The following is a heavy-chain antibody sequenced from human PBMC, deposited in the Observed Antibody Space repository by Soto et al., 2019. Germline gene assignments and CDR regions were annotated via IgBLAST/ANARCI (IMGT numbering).Heavy chain of an antibody. CDR1: GFTFSSYG. V-gene: IGHV3-33*01. CDR2: IWYDGSNK. CDR3: ARETYYYGMDV. Sequence: GGSLRLSCAASGFTFSSYGMHWVRQAPGKGLEWVAVIWYDGSNKYYADSVKGRFTISRDNSKNTLYLQMNSLRAEDTAVYYCARETYYYGMDVWGQGTTVTVSS. J-gene: IGHJ6*02.